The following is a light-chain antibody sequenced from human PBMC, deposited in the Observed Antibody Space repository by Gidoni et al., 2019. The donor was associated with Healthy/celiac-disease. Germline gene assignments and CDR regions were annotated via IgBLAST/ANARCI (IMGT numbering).Light chain of an antibody. J-gene: IGLJ2*01. CDR1: SLRSYY. Sequence: SSELTQHPAVSVALGQTVRITCQGDSLRSYYASWYQQKPGHAPVLVIYGKNNRPSGIPDRFSGSSSGNTASLTITGAQAEDEADYYCNSRDSSGNPLFGGGTKLTVL. CDR3: NSRDSSGNPL. V-gene: IGLV3-19*01. CDR2: GKN.